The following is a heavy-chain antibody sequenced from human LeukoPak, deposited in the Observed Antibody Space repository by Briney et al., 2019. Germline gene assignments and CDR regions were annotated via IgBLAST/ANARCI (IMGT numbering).Heavy chain of an antibody. Sequence: GASVKVSCKASGYTFTSYGISWVRQAPGQGLEWMGWISAYNGNTNYAQKLQGRVTMTTDTSTSTAYMELRSLRSDDTAVYYCAREDSDVVVVPGKGGIDYWGQGTLVTVSS. J-gene: IGHJ4*02. CDR1: GYTFTSYG. CDR3: AREDSDVVVVPGKGGIDY. CDR2: ISAYNGNT. D-gene: IGHD2-2*01. V-gene: IGHV1-18*01.